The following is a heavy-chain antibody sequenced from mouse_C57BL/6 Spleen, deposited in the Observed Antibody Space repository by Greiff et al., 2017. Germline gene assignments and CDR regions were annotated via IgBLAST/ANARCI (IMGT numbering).Heavy chain of an antibody. Sequence: DVQLQESGAELVRPGASVKLSCTASGFNIKDDYMHWVKQRPEQGLEWIGWIDPANGDTEYASKFQGKATITADTSSNTAYLQLSSLTTEDTAVYYCTTVTRFAYWGRGTLVTVSA. CDR2: IDPANGDT. CDR1: GFNIKDDY. V-gene: IGHV14-4*01. D-gene: IGHD2-13*01. J-gene: IGHJ3*01. CDR3: TTVTRFAY.